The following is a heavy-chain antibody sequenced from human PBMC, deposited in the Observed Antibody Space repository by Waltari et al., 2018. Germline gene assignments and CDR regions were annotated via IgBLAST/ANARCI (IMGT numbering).Heavy chain of an antibody. V-gene: IGHV3-74*01. D-gene: IGHD6-19*01. CDR3: ARGQGYSSGWVDY. Sequence: EVQLVESGGGLVQPGGSLRLSCAASGFTFSSYWMHWVRQAPGKGLVWVSRINRDGGSTGYADSVKGRFTISRDNAKNTLYLQMNSLRAEDTAVYYCARGQGYSSGWVDYWGQGTLVTVSS. J-gene: IGHJ4*02. CDR1: GFTFSSYW. CDR2: INRDGGST.